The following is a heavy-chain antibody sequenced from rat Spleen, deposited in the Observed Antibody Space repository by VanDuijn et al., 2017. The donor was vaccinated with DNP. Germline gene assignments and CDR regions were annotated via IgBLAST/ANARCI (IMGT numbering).Heavy chain of an antibody. CDR2: ISYDGGST. Sequence: EVQLVESGGGLVQPGRSLKLSCAASGFTFSDYYMAWVRQAPTKGLEWVASISYDGGSTYFGDSVKGRFTSSRDNAKSTLYLQMDSLRSEETATYYCARVQLGYYALDAWGQGTSVTVSS. CDR3: ARVQLGYYALDA. J-gene: IGHJ4*01. V-gene: IGHV5-20*01. D-gene: IGHD5-1*01. CDR1: GFTFSDYY.